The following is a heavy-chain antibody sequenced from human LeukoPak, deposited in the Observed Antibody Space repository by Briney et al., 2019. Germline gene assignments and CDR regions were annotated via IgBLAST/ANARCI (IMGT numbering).Heavy chain of an antibody. CDR3: ARDIVVVVADSYFDY. J-gene: IGHJ4*02. D-gene: IGHD2-15*01. Sequence: SETLSLTCAVSGYSISSGYYWGWIRQPPGKGLEWIGSIYHSGSTYYNPSLKRRVTISVDTSKNQFSLKLSSVTAADTSVYYCARDIVVVVADSYFDYWGQGTLVTVSS. CDR1: GYSISSGYY. CDR2: IYHSGST. V-gene: IGHV4-38-2*02.